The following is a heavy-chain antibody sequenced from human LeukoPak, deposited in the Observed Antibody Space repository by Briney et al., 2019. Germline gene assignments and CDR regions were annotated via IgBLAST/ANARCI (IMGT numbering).Heavy chain of an antibody. Sequence: PGGSLRLSCAASGFTFSGYWMHWVRQAPGEVLVWVPRINPDGSSTIYAASVRGRFTISRDNAKNTLYLQKHRTRAEDTAVYYCARVWENSHGYGYWGQGNLVTVYS. D-gene: IGHD5-18*01. CDR1: GFTFSGYW. V-gene: IGHV3-74*01. J-gene: IGHJ4*02. CDR3: ARVWENSHGYGY. CDR2: INPDGSST.